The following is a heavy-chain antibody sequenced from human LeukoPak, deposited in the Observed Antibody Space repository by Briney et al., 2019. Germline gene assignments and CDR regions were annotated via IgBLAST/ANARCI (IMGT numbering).Heavy chain of an antibody. V-gene: IGHV1-8*01. CDR1: GYTFTGDD. CDR2: MNPNSGNT. Sequence: ASVKVSCKASGYTFTGDDINWVRQATGQGLEWMGWMNPNSGNTGYAQEFQGRVTMTRNTSISTAYMELSGLRSDDTAVYYCARGPYSRDYYMDVWGKGTTVTVSS. J-gene: IGHJ6*03. CDR3: ARGPYSRDYYMDV. D-gene: IGHD6-13*01.